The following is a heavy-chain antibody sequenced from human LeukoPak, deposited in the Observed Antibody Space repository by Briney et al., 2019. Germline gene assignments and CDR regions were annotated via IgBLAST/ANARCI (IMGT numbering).Heavy chain of an antibody. V-gene: IGHV1-2*02. Sequence: WASVKVPCKASGYTFTGYYMHWVRQAPGQGLEWMGWINPNSGGTNYAQKFQGRVTTTRDTSISTAYMELSRLRSDDTAVYYCASISHYDSSGYYYPAYWGQGTLVTVSS. J-gene: IGHJ4*02. CDR2: INPNSGGT. D-gene: IGHD3-22*01. CDR3: ASISHYDSSGYYYPAY. CDR1: GYTFTGYY.